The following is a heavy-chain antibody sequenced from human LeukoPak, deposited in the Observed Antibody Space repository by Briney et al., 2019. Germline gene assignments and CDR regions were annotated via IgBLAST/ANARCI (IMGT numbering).Heavy chain of an antibody. J-gene: IGHJ6*02. CDR3: ARDLYYGSADNYYYYGMDV. Sequence: SVKVSCTASGGTFSSYAISWVRQAPGQGLEWMGGIIPIFGTANYAQKFQGRVTITADESTSTAYMELSSLGSEDTAVYYCARDLYYGSADNYYYYGMDVWGQGTTVTVSS. V-gene: IGHV1-69*13. D-gene: IGHD3-10*01. CDR1: GGTFSSYA. CDR2: IIPIFGTA.